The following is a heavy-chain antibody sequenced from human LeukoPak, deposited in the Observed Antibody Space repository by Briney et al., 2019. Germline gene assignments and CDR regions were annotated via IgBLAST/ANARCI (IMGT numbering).Heavy chain of an antibody. CDR2: IIPILGIA. V-gene: IGHV1-69*04. J-gene: IGHJ4*02. Sequence: SVNVSCKASGGTFSIYAISWVRQAPGQGLEWVGRIIPILGIANYAEKFQGRVTITADKSTSTAYMELSSLRSEDTAVYYCAGMIAAKSDYWGQGTLVTVSS. CDR1: GGTFSIYA. CDR3: AGMIAAKSDY. D-gene: IGHD6-6*01.